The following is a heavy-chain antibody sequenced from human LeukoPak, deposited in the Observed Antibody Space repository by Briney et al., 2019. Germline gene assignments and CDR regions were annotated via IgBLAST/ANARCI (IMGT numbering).Heavy chain of an antibody. V-gene: IGHV1-46*01. CDR2: INPSGGST. D-gene: IGHD1-26*01. J-gene: IGHJ5*02. CDR1: GYTFTGYY. CDR3: ARYMTGSFNWFDP. Sequence: ASVKVSRKASGYTFTGYYMHWVRQAPGQGLEWMGIINPSGGSTSYAQKFQGRVTMTRDTSTSTVYMELSSLRSDDTAVYYCARYMTGSFNWFDPRGQGTLVTVSS.